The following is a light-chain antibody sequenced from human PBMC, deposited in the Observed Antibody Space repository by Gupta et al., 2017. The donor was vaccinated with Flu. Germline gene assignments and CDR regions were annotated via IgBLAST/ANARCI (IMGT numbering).Light chain of an antibody. CDR2: ETS. V-gene: IGKV1-5*03. CDR1: QSVSNW. Sequence: DIQMTQSPSTLSASVGDRVTITCRASQSVSNWLAWYQQKPGKAPQLLIYETSTLERGVPSRFSGSRSGTEFTLTISSLQPDDFATYFCQQYNSSPHIFGQGTKLE. J-gene: IGKJ2*01. CDR3: QQYNSSPHI.